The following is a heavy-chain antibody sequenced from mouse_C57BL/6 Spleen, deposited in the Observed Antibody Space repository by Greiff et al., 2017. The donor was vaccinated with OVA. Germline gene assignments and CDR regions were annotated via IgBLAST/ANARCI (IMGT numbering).Heavy chain of an antibody. Sequence: QVQLKQSGAELVRPGASVTLSCKASGYTFTDYEMHWVKQTPVHGLEWIGAIDPETGGTAYNQKFKGKAILTADKSSSTAYMELRSLTSEDSAVYYCTSDAEFAYWGQGTLVTVSA. CDR1: GYTFTDYE. J-gene: IGHJ3*01. V-gene: IGHV1-15*01. CDR2: IDPETGGT. CDR3: TSDAEFAY. D-gene: IGHD2-3*01.